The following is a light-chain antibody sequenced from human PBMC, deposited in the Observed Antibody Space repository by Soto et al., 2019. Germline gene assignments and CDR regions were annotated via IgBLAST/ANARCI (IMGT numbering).Light chain of an antibody. CDR2: GAS. CDR3: QKYGSSPPWT. CDR1: QSVSSN. J-gene: IGKJ1*01. Sequence: EIVLTQSPGTLSLSPGERATLSCRASQSVSSNLAWYQQKPGQAPRLLIYGASSRATGIPDRFSGSGSGTDFTITIRRLETEDFAVYYCQKYGSSPPWTFGQGTKVDIK. V-gene: IGKV3-20*01.